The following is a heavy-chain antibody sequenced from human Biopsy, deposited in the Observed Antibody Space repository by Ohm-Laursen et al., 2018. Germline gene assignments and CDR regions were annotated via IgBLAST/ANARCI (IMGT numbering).Heavy chain of an antibody. V-gene: IGHV4-59*01. Sequence: GTLSLTCSVSGGTIISYYWTWIRPPPGKGLEWIGHVYNGGITNYNPSLKSRVTISKDTSKDQFSLQVNSVTAAATAVYYCARTPRDSFWSGSYKRGLWFDPWGQGTLVIVSS. CDR2: VYNGGIT. CDR3: ARTPRDSFWSGSYKRGLWFDP. J-gene: IGHJ5*02. CDR1: GGTIISYY. D-gene: IGHD3-3*01.